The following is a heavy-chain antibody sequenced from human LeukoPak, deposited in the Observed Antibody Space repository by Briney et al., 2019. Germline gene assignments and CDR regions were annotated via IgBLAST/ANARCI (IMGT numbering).Heavy chain of an antibody. Sequence: GASVKVSCKASGYTFTSYDINWVRQATGQGLEWMGWMNPNSGNTGYAQKFQGRVTMTRNTSISTAYMELSSLRSEDTAVYYCARGIGDYSNYDLWFGPWGQGTLVTVSS. V-gene: IGHV1-8*01. J-gene: IGHJ5*02. CDR3: ARGIGDYSNYDLWFGP. CDR2: MNPNSGNT. CDR1: GYTFTSYD. D-gene: IGHD4-11*01.